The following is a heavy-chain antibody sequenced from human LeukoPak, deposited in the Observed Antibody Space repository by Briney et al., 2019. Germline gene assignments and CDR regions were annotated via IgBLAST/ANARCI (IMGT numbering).Heavy chain of an antibody. CDR3: AQAYSSSWTIDY. J-gene: IGHJ4*02. CDR2: MNPNSGNT. Sequence: ASVKVSCKASGYTFTSYDINWVRQATGQGLEWMGWMNPNSGNTGYAQKFQGRVTMTRNTSISTAYMELSSLRSEDTAVYYCAQAYSSSWTIDYWGQGTLVTVSS. V-gene: IGHV1-8*01. CDR1: GYTFTSYD. D-gene: IGHD6-13*01.